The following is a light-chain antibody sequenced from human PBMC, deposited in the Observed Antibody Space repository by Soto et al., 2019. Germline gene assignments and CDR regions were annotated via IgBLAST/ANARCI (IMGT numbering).Light chain of an antibody. J-gene: IGKJ1*01. CDR1: QGIRND. V-gene: IGKV1-6*01. CDR2: GAS. CDR3: LQDYNYPLT. Sequence: AIQMTQSPSSLSASVGDRVTITCRASQGIRNDLGWYQQKPGKAPKLLIYGASSLQSGVPSRFSGRGSGTDFTLTISSLQPEDFATYCCLQDYNYPLTFGQGTQVEIK.